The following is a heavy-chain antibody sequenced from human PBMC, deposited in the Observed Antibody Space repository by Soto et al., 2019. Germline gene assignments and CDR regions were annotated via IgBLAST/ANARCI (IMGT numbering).Heavy chain of an antibody. CDR1: GFTVSSYA. J-gene: IGHJ3*02. V-gene: IGHV3-23*01. Sequence: GGSLRISCAASGFTVSSYAMSWVRQAPGKGLEWVSAISGSGGSTYYADSVKGRFTISRDNSKNTLYLQMNSLRAEDTAVYYSAKLVPIVVVPAAMRGAFDIWGQGTMVTVSS. CDR3: AKLVPIVVVPAAMRGAFDI. D-gene: IGHD2-2*01. CDR2: ISGSGGST.